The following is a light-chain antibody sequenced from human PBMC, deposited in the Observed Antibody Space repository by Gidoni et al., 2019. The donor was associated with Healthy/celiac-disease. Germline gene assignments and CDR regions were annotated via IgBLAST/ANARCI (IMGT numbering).Light chain of an antibody. Sequence: EIVLTQSPGTLSLSPGARATLSCRASQSVSSSYLALYQQKPGQAPRLLIYGASTRATGIPDRFSGNGSGTDFTLTISRLEPEDFAVYYCQQYGSSPVAFXXXTRLEIK. CDR2: GAS. CDR3: QQYGSSPVA. V-gene: IGKV3-20*01. CDR1: QSVSSSY. J-gene: IGKJ5*01.